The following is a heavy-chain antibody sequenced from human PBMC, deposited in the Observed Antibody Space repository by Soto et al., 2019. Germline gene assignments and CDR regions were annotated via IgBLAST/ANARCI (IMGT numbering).Heavy chain of an antibody. D-gene: IGHD2-2*01. Sequence: EVQLVQSGEEVKKPGESLKISCKGSGYTFTSKWIGWVRQIPRKGLEWMGIIFPGDSDTRYSPSFQGQVTISADKSSTTAFLQWSSLKASDTAMYYCARLAQYQPFYYFDSWGQGTLVTVSS. J-gene: IGHJ4*02. V-gene: IGHV5-51*03. CDR1: GYTFTSKW. CDR3: ARLAQYQPFYYFDS. CDR2: IFPGDSDT.